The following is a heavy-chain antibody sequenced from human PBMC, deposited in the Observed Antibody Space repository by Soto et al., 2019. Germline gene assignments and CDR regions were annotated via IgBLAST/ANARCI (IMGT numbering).Heavy chain of an antibody. J-gene: IGHJ4*02. CDR3: AAAWGIGYFDY. CDR1: GGSISSGDYY. CDR2: IYYSGST. D-gene: IGHD6-13*01. V-gene: IGHV4-30-4*01. Sequence: SETLSLTCTVSGGSISSGDYYWSWIRQPPGKGLEWIGYIYYSGSTYYNPSLKSRVTISVDTSKNQFSLKLSSVTAADTAVYYCAAAWGIGYFDYWGQGTLVTVSS.